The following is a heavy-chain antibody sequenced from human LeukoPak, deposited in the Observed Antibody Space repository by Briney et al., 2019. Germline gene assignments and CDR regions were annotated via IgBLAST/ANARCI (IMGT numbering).Heavy chain of an antibody. D-gene: IGHD2-2*03. CDR3: AAVDYFYGMDV. CDR1: RFTLTSSA. Sequence: SVKVSRKASRFTLTSSAMEGVRQARGQRHEWIGWIVVGSGNTKYAQKLQERVTITRDMSTSTAYMELSSLRSEDTAVYYCAAVDYFYGMDVWGQGTTVTVSS. J-gene: IGHJ6*02. CDR2: IVVGSGNT. V-gene: IGHV1-58*02.